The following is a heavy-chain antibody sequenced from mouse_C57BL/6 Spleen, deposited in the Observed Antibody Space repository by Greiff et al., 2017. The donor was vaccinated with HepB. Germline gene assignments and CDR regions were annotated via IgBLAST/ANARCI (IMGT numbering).Heavy chain of an antibody. CDR1: GYTFTSYD. CDR2: IYPRDGST. D-gene: IGHD2-1*01. J-gene: IGHJ2*01. Sequence: LQESGPELVKPGASVKLSCKASGYTFTSYDINWVKQRPGQGLEWIGWIYPRDGSTKYNEKFKGKATLTVDTSSSTAYMELHSLTSEDSAVYFCARSYGNYEGYYFDYWGQGTTLTVSS. CDR3: ARSYGNYEGYYFDY. V-gene: IGHV1-85*01.